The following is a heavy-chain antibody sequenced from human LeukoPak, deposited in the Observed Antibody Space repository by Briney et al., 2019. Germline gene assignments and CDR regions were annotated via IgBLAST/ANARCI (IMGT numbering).Heavy chain of an antibody. CDR2: IGGSNGIT. Sequence: GGSLRLSCAASGFTFSSYSMNWVRRAPGKGLEWVSVIGGSNGITFYVGSVKGRFTISRDNSKDTLYLQMNSLRAEDTAVYYCARNENSGWGYFDYWGQGTLVTVSS. V-gene: IGHV3-23*01. J-gene: IGHJ4*02. D-gene: IGHD5-12*01. CDR3: ARNENSGWGYFDY. CDR1: GFTFSSYS.